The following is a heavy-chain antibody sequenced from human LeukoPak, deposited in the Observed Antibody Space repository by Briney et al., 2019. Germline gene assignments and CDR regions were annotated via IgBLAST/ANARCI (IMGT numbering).Heavy chain of an antibody. CDR1: GGSISSSNW. Sequence: PSETLSLTCAVSGGSISSSNWWSWVRQPPGKGLEWIGEIYHSGSTNYNPSLKSRVTISVDKSKNQFSLKLSSVTAADTAVYYCARVGEGDSSGPLDYWGQGTLVTVSS. D-gene: IGHD3-22*01. J-gene: IGHJ4*02. CDR3: ARVGEGDSSGPLDY. V-gene: IGHV4-4*02. CDR2: IYHSGST.